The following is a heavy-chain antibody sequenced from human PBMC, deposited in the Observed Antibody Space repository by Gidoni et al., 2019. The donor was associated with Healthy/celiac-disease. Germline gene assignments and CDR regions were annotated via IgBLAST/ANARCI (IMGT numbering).Heavy chain of an antibody. CDR2: IYWDDDK. Sequence: QITLKESGPTLVKPTQTLTLTCTFSGFSLSTSGVGVGWIRQPPGKALEWLALIYWDDDKRYSPSLKSRLTITKDTSKNQVVLTMTNMDPVDTATYYCAHTFIGERLSSYYFDYWGQGTLVTVSS. J-gene: IGHJ4*02. CDR3: AHTFIGERLSSYYFDY. V-gene: IGHV2-5*02. CDR1: GFSLSTSGVG. D-gene: IGHD1-1*01.